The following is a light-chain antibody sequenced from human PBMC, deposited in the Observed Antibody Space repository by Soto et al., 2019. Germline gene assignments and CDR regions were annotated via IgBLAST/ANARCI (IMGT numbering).Light chain of an antibody. CDR1: QSISSN. V-gene: IGKV3-15*01. Sequence: MTQSPSTLSASVGDRVTITCRASQSISSNLAWYQQKPGQAPRLLIHGASTRATGTPARFSGSGSGTEFTLTISSLQSEDSAVYYCQQYKNWPPWTFGQGTKVDNK. J-gene: IGKJ1*01. CDR3: QQYKNWPPWT. CDR2: GAS.